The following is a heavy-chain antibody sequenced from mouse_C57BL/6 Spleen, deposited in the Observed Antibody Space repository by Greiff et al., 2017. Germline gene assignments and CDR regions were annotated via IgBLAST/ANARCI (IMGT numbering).Heavy chain of an antibody. Sequence: VHVKQSGPELVKPGASVKISCKASGYSFTGYYMNWVKQSPEKSLEWIGEINPSTGGTTYNQKFKAKATLTVDKSSSTAYMQLKSLTSEDSAVYYCAREGEITTVDFDYWGQGTTLTVSS. CDR1: GYSFTGYY. CDR2: INPSTGGT. J-gene: IGHJ2*01. CDR3: AREGEITTVDFDY. V-gene: IGHV1-42*01. D-gene: IGHD1-1*01.